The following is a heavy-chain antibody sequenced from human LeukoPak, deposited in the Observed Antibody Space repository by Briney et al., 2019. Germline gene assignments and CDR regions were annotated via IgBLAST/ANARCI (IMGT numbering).Heavy chain of an antibody. Sequence: PSETLSLTCSVSGGSISSSAYHWGWIRQPPGKGLEWIGSMSYSGSTYYNPSLKSRVTISVATSKNQFSLKLSSVTAADTAVYYCARGVPPPKYYYYYYMDVWGKGTTVTISS. CDR1: GGSISSSAYH. J-gene: IGHJ6*03. CDR2: MSYSGST. CDR3: ARGVPPPKYYYYYYMDV. D-gene: IGHD1-1*01. V-gene: IGHV4-39*01.